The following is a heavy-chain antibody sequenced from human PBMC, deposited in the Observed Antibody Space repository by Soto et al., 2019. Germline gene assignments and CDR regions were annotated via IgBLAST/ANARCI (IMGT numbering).Heavy chain of an antibody. J-gene: IGHJ6*02. D-gene: IGHD5-18*01. Sequence: GASVKVSCKASGGTFSSYAISWVRQAPGQGLEWMGGIIPIFGTANYAQKFQGRVTITADESTSTAYMELSSLRSEDTAVYYCATWIQLWSQNQSPPGTNYYYYYGMDVWGQGTTVTVSS. CDR2: IIPIFGTA. CDR3: ATWIQLWSQNQSPPGTNYYYYYGMDV. CDR1: GGTFSSYA. V-gene: IGHV1-69*13.